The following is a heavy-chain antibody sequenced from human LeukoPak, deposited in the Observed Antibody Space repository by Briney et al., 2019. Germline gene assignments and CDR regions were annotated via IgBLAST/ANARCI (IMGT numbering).Heavy chain of an antibody. CDR1: GFTFDDYA. D-gene: IGHD2-21*01. CDR2: NSWNSGSI. J-gene: IGHJ4*02. Sequence: PGRSLRLSCAASGFTFDDYAMHWVRQAPGEGLEWVSGNSWNSGSIGYADSVKGRFTISRDNAKNSLYLQMNSLRAEDTAVYYCARVHQHSRHFDCWGQGTLVTVSS. CDR3: ARVHQHSRHFDC. V-gene: IGHV3-9*01.